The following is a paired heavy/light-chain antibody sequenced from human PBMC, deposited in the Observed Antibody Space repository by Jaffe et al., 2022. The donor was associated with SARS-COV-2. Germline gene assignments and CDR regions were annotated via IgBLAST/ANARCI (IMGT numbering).Light chain of an antibody. J-gene: IGLJ2*01. Sequence: QTVVTQEPSLTVSPGGTVTLTCASSTGAVTSGYYPNWFQQKPGQAPRALIYSTSNKHSWTPARFSGSLLGGKAALTLSGVQPEDEAEYYCLLYYGGAQLNVVFGGGTKLTVL. V-gene: IGLV7-43*01. CDR3: LLYYGGAQLNVV. CDR1: TGAVTSGYY. CDR2: STS.
Heavy chain of an antibody. D-gene: IGHD2-21*01. CDR3: ARDSGSSQKHHLGPKSLVFGSSPAWLHYYGMDV. Sequence: QVQLVQSGAEVKKPGSSVKVSCKASGGTFSSYAISWVRQAPGQGLEWMGGIIPIFGTANYAQKFQGRVTITADESTSTAYMELSSLRSEDTAVYYCARDSGSSQKHHLGPKSLVFGSSPAWLHYYGMDVWGQGTTVTVSS. CDR1: GGTFSSYA. J-gene: IGHJ6*02. V-gene: IGHV1-69*01. CDR2: IIPIFGTA.